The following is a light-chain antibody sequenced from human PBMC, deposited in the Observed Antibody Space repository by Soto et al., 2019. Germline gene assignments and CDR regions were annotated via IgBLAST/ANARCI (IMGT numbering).Light chain of an antibody. CDR2: SNN. J-gene: IGLJ1*01. Sequence: QSALTQPPSAYGTHGQRVTITCSGSSSNIGSNTVNWYQQLPGTAPKLLIYSNNQRPSGVPDRFSGSKSGTSASLAISGLQSEDEADYYCAAWDDSLNGLYVFGTGTKVTVL. CDR3: AAWDDSLNGLYV. CDR1: SSNIGSNT. V-gene: IGLV1-44*01.